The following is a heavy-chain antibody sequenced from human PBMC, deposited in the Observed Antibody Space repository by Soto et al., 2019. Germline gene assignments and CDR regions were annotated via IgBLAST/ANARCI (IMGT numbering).Heavy chain of an antibody. V-gene: IGHV4-59*01. D-gene: IGHD3-3*01. J-gene: IGHJ6*02. CDR3: ARDRYDLLPPYYYGMDV. Sequence: SETLSLTCTVSGGSISSYYWSWIRQPPGKGLEWIGYIYYSGSTNYNPSLKSRVTISVDTSKNQFSLKLSSVTAADTAVYYCARDRYDLLPPYYYGMDVWGQGNTVTVSS. CDR1: GGSISSYY. CDR2: IYYSGST.